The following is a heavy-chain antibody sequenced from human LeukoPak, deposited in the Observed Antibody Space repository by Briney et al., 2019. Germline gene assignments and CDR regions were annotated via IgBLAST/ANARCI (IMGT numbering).Heavy chain of an antibody. V-gene: IGHV3-21*01. J-gene: IGHJ5*02. CDR2: ISSSSSYI. CDR1: GFTFSSYS. D-gene: IGHD2-2*01. Sequence: GGSLRLSCAASGFTFSSYSMNWVRQAPGKGLEWVSSISSSSSYIYYADSVKGRFTISRDNAKNSLYLQMNSLRAEDTAVYHCARDANYCSSTSCHNWFDPWGQGTLVTVSS. CDR3: ARDANYCSSTSCHNWFDP.